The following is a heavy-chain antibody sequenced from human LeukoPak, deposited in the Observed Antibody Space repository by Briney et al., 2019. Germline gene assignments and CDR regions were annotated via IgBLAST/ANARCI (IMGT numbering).Heavy chain of an antibody. D-gene: IGHD1-14*01. CDR1: GGSFSGYY. CDR3: ARGVITTTIMGVDY. Sequence: PSETLSLTCAVYGGSFSGYYWSWIRQPPGKGLEWIGEINHSGSTNYNPSLKSRVTISVDTSKNQFSLKLSSVTAADTAVYYCARGVITTTIMGVDYWGQGTLVTVSS. V-gene: IGHV4-34*01. CDR2: INHSGST. J-gene: IGHJ4*02.